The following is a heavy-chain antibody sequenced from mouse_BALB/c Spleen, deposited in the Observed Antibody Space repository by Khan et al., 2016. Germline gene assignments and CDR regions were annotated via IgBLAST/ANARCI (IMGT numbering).Heavy chain of an antibody. CDR2: VNPNNGDT. D-gene: IGHD1-1*01. CDR1: GYSFSGYY. CDR3: LRDARDY. V-gene: IGHV1-26*01. J-gene: IGHJ4*01. Sequence: VQLQQSGPDLVKPGASVKISCKASGYSFSGYYMHWVKQSHGKSLEWVGRVNPNNGDTRYNQNSKGKAILTIDRSSTTAYMEVRSLTSEDSAVYYCLRDARDYWGQGISVTVSS.